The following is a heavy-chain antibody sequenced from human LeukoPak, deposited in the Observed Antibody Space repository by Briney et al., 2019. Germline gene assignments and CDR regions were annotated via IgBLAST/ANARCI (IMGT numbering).Heavy chain of an antibody. CDR3: ARDFLECSRASCLNWFDP. D-gene: IGHD2-2*01. CDR2: IHYSGST. Sequence: PSQTLSLTCTVSGGSISSHFWTWIRQPPGKGLEWIGYIHYSGSTNYNTSLKSRVNISVDTSKHAFSLKLSSVTAADTAVYYCARDFLECSRASCLNWFDPWGQGTLVTVSS. V-gene: IGHV4-59*11. CDR1: GGSISSHF. J-gene: IGHJ5*02.